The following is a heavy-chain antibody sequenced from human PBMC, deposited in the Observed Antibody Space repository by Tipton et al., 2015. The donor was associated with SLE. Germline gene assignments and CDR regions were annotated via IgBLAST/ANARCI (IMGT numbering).Heavy chain of an antibody. CDR1: GFTFSNYE. CDR3: STEWQYFPH. J-gene: IGHJ1*01. Sequence: SLRLSCAGSGFTFSNYEMNWVRQAPGKGLEWVSYISSTGSKTDYAESVKGRFTISRDNAENSLYLQMNRLTAEDTAVYYCSTEWQYFPHWGQGTLVTVSS. D-gene: IGHD5-12*01. V-gene: IGHV3-48*03. CDR2: ISSTGSKT.